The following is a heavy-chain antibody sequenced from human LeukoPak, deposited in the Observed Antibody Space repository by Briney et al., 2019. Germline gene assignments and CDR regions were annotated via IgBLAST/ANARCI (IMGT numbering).Heavy chain of an antibody. Sequence: SETLSLTCTVSGYSINSGYYWGWIRQPPGRGLEWIGIIYHSGSTYYNPSLKSRVTISVDTSKNQFSLKVSSVTAADTAVYYCARQNCSGGSCLFDYWGQGTLVTVSS. D-gene: IGHD2-15*01. J-gene: IGHJ4*02. CDR1: GYSINSGYY. CDR2: IYHSGST. CDR3: ARQNCSGGSCLFDY. V-gene: IGHV4-38-2*02.